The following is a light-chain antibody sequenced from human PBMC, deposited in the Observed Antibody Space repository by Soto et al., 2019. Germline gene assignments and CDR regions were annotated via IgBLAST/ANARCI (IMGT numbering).Light chain of an antibody. CDR1: QSVSSY. CDR3: QQYGSSPPWT. V-gene: IGKV3-20*01. Sequence: EIVLTQSPATLSLSPGEGVTLSCRASQSVSSYLAWYQQKPGQAPRLLIYDAFNRATGIPDRFSGSGSGTDFTLTISRLEPEDFAVYYCQQYGSSPPWTFGQGTKVEIK. J-gene: IGKJ1*01. CDR2: DAF.